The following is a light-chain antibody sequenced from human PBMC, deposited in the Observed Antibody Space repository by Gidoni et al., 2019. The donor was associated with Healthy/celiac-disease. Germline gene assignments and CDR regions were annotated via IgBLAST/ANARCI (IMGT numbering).Light chain of an antibody. J-gene: IGKJ1*01. V-gene: IGKV3-11*01. CDR3: QQRSNLWT. CDR2: DAS. Sequence: STGTLSLSPGERATLSGRASQSVSSYLAWYQQKPGQAPRLLIYDASNRATGIPARFSGSGSGTDFTLTISSLEPEDFAVYYCQQRSNLWTFGQGTKVEIK. CDR1: QSVSSY.